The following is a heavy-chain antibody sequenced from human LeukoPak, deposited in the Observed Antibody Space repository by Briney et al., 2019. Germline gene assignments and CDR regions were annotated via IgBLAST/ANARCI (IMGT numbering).Heavy chain of an antibody. J-gene: IGHJ6*03. CDR2: IYYSGST. V-gene: IGHV4-59*08. CDR1: GDSISSYY. D-gene: IGHD3-10*01. CDR3: ARDNSGSYYYYYMDV. Sequence: SETLSLTCTVSGDSISSYYWSWIRQPPGKGLEWIGQIYYSGSTNYNPSLNSRVTISVDTSKNQFSLKLSSVTAADTAVYYCARDNSGSYYYYYMDVWGKGTTVTISS.